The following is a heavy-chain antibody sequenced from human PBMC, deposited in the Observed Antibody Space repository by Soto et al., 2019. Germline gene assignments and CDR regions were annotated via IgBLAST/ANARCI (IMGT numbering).Heavy chain of an antibody. J-gene: IGHJ5*02. CDR1: GFTFSAYS. Sequence: EVQLVESGGGLVQPGGSLRLSCVASGFTFSAYSMNWVRQAPGKGPEGLSYISGNNANIYYADSVRGRFTISTDNAKSALVLQMDRLRDEHTAVYYCARQVYTVVTPIDRWGHGNLVTVSS. V-gene: IGHV3-48*02. CDR3: ARQVYTVVTPIDR. D-gene: IGHD2-21*02. CDR2: ISGNNANI.